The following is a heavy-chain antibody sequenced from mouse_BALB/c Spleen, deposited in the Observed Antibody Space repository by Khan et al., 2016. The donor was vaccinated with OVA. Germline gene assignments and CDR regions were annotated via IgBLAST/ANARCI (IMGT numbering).Heavy chain of an antibody. J-gene: IGHJ1*01. D-gene: IGHD2-1*01. CDR3: VRYGKNWCLDD. CDR1: GYTFTSYW. CDR2: ILPGSGNT. Sequence: QVQLQQSGAELMKPGASVKISCTATGYTFTSYWIEWVKQRPGHGLEWIGEILPGSGNTNCTENFKGKATFTADTSSNTAYMQLSSLTSEDSAVYYCVRYGKNWCLDDWGEGTTVTVSS. V-gene: IGHV1-9*01.